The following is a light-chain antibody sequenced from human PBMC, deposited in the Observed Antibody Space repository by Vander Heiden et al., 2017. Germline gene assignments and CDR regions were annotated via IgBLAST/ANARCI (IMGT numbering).Light chain of an antibody. CDR1: SSDVGGYNF. Sequence: QSALTQPASVSGSPGQSITISCTGTSSDVGGYNFVSWYQQHPGQVPKLMSYDFSNRPSGVSDRFSGSKSGNTASLTISGLQAEDEAEYYCSSYTSSSTYVFGTGTKVTVL. V-gene: IGLV2-14*01. CDR3: SSYTSSSTYV. CDR2: DFS. J-gene: IGLJ1*01.